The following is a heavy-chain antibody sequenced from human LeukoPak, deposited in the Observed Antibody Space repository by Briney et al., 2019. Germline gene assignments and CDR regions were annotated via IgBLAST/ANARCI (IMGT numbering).Heavy chain of an antibody. Sequence: PGGSLRLSRAASGFTFSSYSMNWVRQAPGKGLEWVSYISSSSSTIYYADSVKGRFTISRDNAKNSLYLQMNSLRAEDTAVYYCAREFSGSNYGFPFDYWGQGTLVTVSS. D-gene: IGHD1-26*01. V-gene: IGHV3-48*01. CDR1: GFTFSSYS. J-gene: IGHJ4*02. CDR2: ISSSSSTI. CDR3: AREFSGSNYGFPFDY.